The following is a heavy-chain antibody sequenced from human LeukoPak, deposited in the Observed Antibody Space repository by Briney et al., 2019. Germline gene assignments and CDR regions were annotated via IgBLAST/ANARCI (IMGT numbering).Heavy chain of an antibody. D-gene: IGHD1-26*01. Sequence: SETLSLTCTVSGGSISSYYWSWIRQPPGKGLEWIGYIYYSGSTNYNPSLKSRVTISVDTSKNQFSLKLGSVTAADTAVYYCTREWELHSWFDPWGQGTLVTVSS. CDR3: TREWELHSWFDP. CDR1: GGSISSYY. V-gene: IGHV4-59*12. CDR2: IYYSGST. J-gene: IGHJ5*02.